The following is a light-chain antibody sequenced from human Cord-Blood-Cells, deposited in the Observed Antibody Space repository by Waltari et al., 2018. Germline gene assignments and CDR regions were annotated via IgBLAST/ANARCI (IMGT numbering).Light chain of an antibody. J-gene: IGLJ3*02. CDR2: LNSDGSH. CDR3: QTWGTGNWV. Sequence: QLVLTQSPSASASLGASVKLTCPPSSGPSRYARPWHQQQPEKGPRYLMKLNSDGSHSKGDGIPDRFSGSSSGAERYLTISSLQSEDEADYYCQTWGTGNWVFGGGTKLTVL. CDR1: SGPSRYA. V-gene: IGLV4-69*01.